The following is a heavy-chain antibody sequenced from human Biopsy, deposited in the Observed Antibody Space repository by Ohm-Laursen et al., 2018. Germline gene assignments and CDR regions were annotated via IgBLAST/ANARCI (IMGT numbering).Heavy chain of an antibody. CDR1: GGSIKSYY. CDR3: ARLTGDPSY. J-gene: IGHJ4*02. CDR2: IYYTGHT. V-gene: IGHV4-59*01. D-gene: IGHD7-27*01. Sequence: GTLSLTCTVSGGSIKSYYWNWIRQSPGKGLEWIGFIYYTGHTNYNPSLKSRATISVDTSKNQFSLKVISVTAADTAVYYCARLTGDPSYWGQGILVTVFS.